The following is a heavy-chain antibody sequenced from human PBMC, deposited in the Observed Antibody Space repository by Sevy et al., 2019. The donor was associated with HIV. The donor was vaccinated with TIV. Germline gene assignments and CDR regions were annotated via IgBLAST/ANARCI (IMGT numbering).Heavy chain of an antibody. J-gene: IGHJ4*02. V-gene: IGHV3-23*01. Sequence: GGSLRLSCAASGFTFSSYAMSWVRQAPGKGLEWVSAISGSGGSTYYADSVKGRFTISRDNSKNTLYLKMNSLRAEDTAVYYCARHNYYDSSGYYRTGYYFDYWGQGTLVTVSS. CDR1: GFTFSSYA. CDR2: ISGSGGST. D-gene: IGHD3-22*01. CDR3: ARHNYYDSSGYYRTGYYFDY.